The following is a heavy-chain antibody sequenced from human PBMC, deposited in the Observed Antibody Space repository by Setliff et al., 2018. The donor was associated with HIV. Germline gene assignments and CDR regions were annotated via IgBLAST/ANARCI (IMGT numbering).Heavy chain of an antibody. J-gene: IGHJ4*02. CDR3: ARFVLAWFDFSTGAVEVTDPYAFDF. V-gene: IGHV4-39*01. CDR2: FYYSGTT. CDR1: GGSISRRDYC. D-gene: IGHD2-21*02. Sequence: SETLSLTCTVSGGSISRRDYCWGWIRQTPEKGLEWIGDFYYSGTTYYNPSLKSRATISVDTSQNQFSLRLSSVTAADTAVYHCARFVLAWFDFSTGAVEVTDPYAFDFWGQGILVTVSS.